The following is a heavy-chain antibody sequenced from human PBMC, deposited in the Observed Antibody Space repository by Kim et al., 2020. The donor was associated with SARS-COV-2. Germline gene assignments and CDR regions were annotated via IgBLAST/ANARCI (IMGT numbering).Heavy chain of an antibody. V-gene: IGHV4-39*01. CDR2: VYYDGST. D-gene: IGHD4-17*01. Sequence: SETLSLTCTVSGGSLIITDHYWDWIRQPPGKGLEWIGSVYYDGSTYYHPTLKSRVTISVDTSKNQFSLKLGSVTAADTVVYYCARHESSVKTDYWGPGTLVTVSS. CDR3: ARHESSVKTDY. J-gene: IGHJ4*02. CDR1: GGSLIITDHY.